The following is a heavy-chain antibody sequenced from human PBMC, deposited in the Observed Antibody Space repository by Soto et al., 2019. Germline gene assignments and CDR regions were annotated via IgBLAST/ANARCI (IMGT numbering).Heavy chain of an antibody. D-gene: IGHD6-25*01. CDR1: GGTFSSYA. Sequence: SVKVSCKASGGTFSSYAISWVRQAPGQGLEWMGGIIPIFGTANYAQKSQGRVTITADESTSTAYMELSSLRSEDTAVYYCARDLRAALYGMDVWGQGTTVTVSS. CDR3: ARDLRAALYGMDV. CDR2: IIPIFGTA. V-gene: IGHV1-69*13. J-gene: IGHJ6*02.